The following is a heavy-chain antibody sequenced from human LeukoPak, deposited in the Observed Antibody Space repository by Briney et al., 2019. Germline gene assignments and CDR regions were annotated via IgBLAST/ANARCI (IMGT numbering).Heavy chain of an antibody. CDR2: ISAYNGNT. CDR1: GGTFSSYA. D-gene: IGHD4-17*01. J-gene: IGHJ4*02. V-gene: IGHV1-18*01. Sequence: ASVKVSCKASGGTFSSYAISWVRQAPGQGLEWMGWISAYNGNTDYAQKLQGRVTMTTDTSTSTAYMELRSLRSDDTAVYYCARVTQTDYDFDYWGQGTLVTVSS. CDR3: ARVTQTDYDFDY.